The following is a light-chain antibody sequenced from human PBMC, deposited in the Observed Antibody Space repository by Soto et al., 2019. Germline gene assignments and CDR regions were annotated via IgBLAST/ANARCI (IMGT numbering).Light chain of an antibody. CDR1: QSLVHSDGNTY. V-gene: IGKV2-30*02. CDR3: MQATHGPWT. Sequence: DVVMTQSPLSLPVTLGQPASISCRSSQSLVHSDGNTYLSWFQQRPGQSPRRLIYKVSNRDSGVPDRISGSGSGTDFTLKISRVEAEDVGVYYCMQATHGPWTFGQGTKVEI. J-gene: IGKJ1*01. CDR2: KVS.